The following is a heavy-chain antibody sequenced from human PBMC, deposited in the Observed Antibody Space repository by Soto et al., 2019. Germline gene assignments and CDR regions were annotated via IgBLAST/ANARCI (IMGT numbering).Heavy chain of an antibody. CDR3: ARAVPVTAWYYYYYGMDV. CDR1: GFTFSSYA. J-gene: IGHJ6*02. D-gene: IGHD2-21*02. Sequence: QVQLVESGGGVVQPGRSLRLSCAASGFTFSSYAMHWVRQAPGKGLEWVAVISYDGSNKYYADSVKGRFTISRDNSKNTLYLQMNSLRAEDTAVYYCARAVPVTAWYYYYYGMDVWGQGTTVTVSS. V-gene: IGHV3-30-3*01. CDR2: ISYDGSNK.